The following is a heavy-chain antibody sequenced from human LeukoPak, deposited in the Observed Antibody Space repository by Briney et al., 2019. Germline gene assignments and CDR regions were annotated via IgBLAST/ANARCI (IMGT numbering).Heavy chain of an antibody. D-gene: IGHD3-16*01. CDR3: VRLVSGSWGENYDF. J-gene: IGHJ4*02. V-gene: IGHV5-51*01. CDR1: GYSFSDNW. CDR2: ISPGDSQT. Sequence: GESLKISCKVSGYSFSDNWIGWVRQMPGEGLEWMGIISPGDSQTRYSPSFQGQVTFSFDKSISTAYLQWSSLKASDTAMYFCVRLVSGSWGENYDFWGQGTLVTVSS.